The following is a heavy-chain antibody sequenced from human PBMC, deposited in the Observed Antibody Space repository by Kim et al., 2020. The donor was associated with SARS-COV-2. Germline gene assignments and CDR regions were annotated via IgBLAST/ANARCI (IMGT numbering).Heavy chain of an antibody. J-gene: IGHJ6*02. D-gene: IGHD3-22*01. CDR3: ARGLYSNGVGYYYYGMDV. Sequence: KSRVTISVDPSKNQFSLKPSSVTAADTAVYYCARGLYSNGVGYYYYGMDVWGQGTTVTVSS. V-gene: IGHV4-34*01.